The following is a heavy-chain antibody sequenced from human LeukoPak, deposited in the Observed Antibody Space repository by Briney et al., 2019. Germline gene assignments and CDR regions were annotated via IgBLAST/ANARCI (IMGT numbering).Heavy chain of an antibody. J-gene: IGHJ3*02. D-gene: IGHD3-3*01. Sequence: PGGSLRLSCADSGFTFSNYWMSWVRQAPGKGLEWVANIKQDGSEKYYVDSVKGRFTISRDNAKNSLYLQMNSLRAEDTAVYYCAKWNRLDFWSGKISSAFDIWGQGTMVTVSS. V-gene: IGHV3-7*03. CDR1: GFTFSNYW. CDR2: IKQDGSEK. CDR3: AKWNRLDFWSGKISSAFDI.